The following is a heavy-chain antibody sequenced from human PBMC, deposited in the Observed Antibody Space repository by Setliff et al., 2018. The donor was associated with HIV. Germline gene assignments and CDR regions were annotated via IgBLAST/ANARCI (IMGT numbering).Heavy chain of an antibody. V-gene: IGHV1-69*13. D-gene: IGHD6-13*01. CDR2: IIPIFGTA. CDR3: ARDQPTVYYTSWYDSGEYNWFDP. Sequence: SVKVSCKAYGGTFSNYGISWVRQAPGQGLEWMGGIIPIFGTANYAQKFQGRVTINADASTSTAYMELSSLSSEDTAVYYCARDQPTVYYTSWYDSGEYNWFDPWGQGTLVTVSS. CDR1: GGTFSNYG. J-gene: IGHJ5*02.